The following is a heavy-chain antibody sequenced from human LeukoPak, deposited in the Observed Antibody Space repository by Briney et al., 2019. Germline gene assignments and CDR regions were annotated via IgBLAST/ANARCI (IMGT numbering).Heavy chain of an antibody. CDR2: AYYRSKWYT. CDR3: ARGSEWAFDF. D-gene: IGHD6-25*01. Sequence: SQTLSLTCAISGDSVSGNSVGWHWIRQSPSRGLEWLGRAYYRSKWYTNYAVSVKNRITINSDTSKNQFSLQLNSVTPDDTAVYYCARGSEWAFDFWGQGTVVTVSS. J-gene: IGHJ3*01. CDR1: GDSVSGNSVG. V-gene: IGHV6-1*01.